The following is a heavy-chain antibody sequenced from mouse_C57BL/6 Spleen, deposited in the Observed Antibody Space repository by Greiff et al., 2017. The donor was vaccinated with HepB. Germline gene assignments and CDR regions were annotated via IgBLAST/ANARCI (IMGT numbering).Heavy chain of an antibody. CDR1: GYTFTSYW. Sequence: QVQLQQPGAELVKPGASVKLSCKASGYTFTSYWMHWVKQRPGQGLEWIGMIHPNSGSTNYNEKFKSKATLTVDKSSSTAYMQLSSLTSEDSAVYYWAIHDGFNGDWYFDVWGTGTTVTVSS. D-gene: IGHD2-3*01. CDR2: IHPNSGST. V-gene: IGHV1-64*01. J-gene: IGHJ1*03. CDR3: AIHDGFNGDWYFDV.